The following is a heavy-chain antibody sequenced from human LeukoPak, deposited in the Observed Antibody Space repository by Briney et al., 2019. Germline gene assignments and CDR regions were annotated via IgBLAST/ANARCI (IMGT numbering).Heavy chain of an antibody. Sequence: GGSLRLSCAASGFTFSDYYMSWIRQAPGKGLEWVSYISSSGSTIYYADSVKGRFTISRDNAKNSLYLQMNSLRAEDTAVYYCVKTQISYYFDYWGQGTLVTVSS. CDR3: VKTQISYYFDY. CDR1: GFTFSDYY. J-gene: IGHJ4*02. V-gene: IGHV3-11*01. CDR2: ISSSGSTI.